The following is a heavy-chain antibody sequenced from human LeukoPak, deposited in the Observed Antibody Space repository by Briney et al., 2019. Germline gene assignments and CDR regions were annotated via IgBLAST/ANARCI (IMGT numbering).Heavy chain of an antibody. Sequence: ASVKVSCKASGYTFTSYDINWVRQATAQGLEWMGWMNPNSGNTGYAQKFQGRVTMTRNTSISTAYMELSSLRSEDTAVYYCARVGYDSSGYRLFDYWGQGTLVTVSS. CDR2: MNPNSGNT. J-gene: IGHJ4*02. V-gene: IGHV1-8*01. CDR3: ARVGYDSSGYRLFDY. D-gene: IGHD3-22*01. CDR1: GYTFTSYD.